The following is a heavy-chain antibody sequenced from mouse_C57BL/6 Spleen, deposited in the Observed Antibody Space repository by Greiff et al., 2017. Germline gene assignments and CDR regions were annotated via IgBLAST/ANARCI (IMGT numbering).Heavy chain of an antibody. V-gene: IGHV1-18*01. CDR1: GYTFTDYN. CDR3: ARAHYYGSSQAWFAY. D-gene: IGHD1-1*01. Sequence: EVQLQQSGPELVKPGASVKIPCKASGYTFTDYNMDWVKQSHGKSLEWIGDINPNNGGTIYNQKFKGKATLTVDKSSSTAYMELRSLTSEDTAVYYCARAHYYGSSQAWFAYWGQGTLVTVCA. J-gene: IGHJ3*01. CDR2: INPNNGGT.